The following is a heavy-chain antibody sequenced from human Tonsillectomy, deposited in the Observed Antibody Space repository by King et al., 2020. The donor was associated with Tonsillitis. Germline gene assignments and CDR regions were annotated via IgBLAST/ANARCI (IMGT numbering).Heavy chain of an antibody. Sequence: VKLVESGGGVVQPGGSLRLSCAASGFTFSSYGMHWVRQAPGKGLEWVAFIRYDGSNKYYADSVKGRFTISRDNSKNTLYLQMNSLRAEDTAVYYCAKDRIGYFDYWGQGTLVTVSS. D-gene: IGHD2/OR15-2a*01. J-gene: IGHJ4*02. CDR1: GFTFSSYG. CDR3: AKDRIGYFDY. V-gene: IGHV3-30*02. CDR2: IRYDGSNK.